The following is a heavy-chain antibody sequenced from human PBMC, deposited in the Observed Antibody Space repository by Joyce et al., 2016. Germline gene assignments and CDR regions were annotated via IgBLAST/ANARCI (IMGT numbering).Heavy chain of an antibody. V-gene: IGHV3-33*01. CDR1: GFIFSSYN. J-gene: IGHJ4*02. D-gene: IGHD4-17*01. Sequence: QVHLVESGGGVVQSGRSLRLSCAASGFIFSSYNIYWVRQAPGKGVEWVAVIWYDGSKKYYIDSVKGRFTISRDNSNNTLFLQMNSLRAEDTAVYYCARDIYGDNEAGFDYWGQGTLVTVSS. CDR3: ARDIYGDNEAGFDY. CDR2: IWYDGSKK.